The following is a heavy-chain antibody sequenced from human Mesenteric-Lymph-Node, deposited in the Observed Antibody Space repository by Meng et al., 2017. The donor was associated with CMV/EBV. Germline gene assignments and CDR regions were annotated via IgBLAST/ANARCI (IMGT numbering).Heavy chain of an antibody. D-gene: IGHD3-9*01. V-gene: IGHV3-7*01. J-gene: IGHJ4*02. CDR3: ARDGLTGWNPYEY. CDR1: GFTFGNYW. Sequence: GGSLRLSCAASGFTFGNYWMSWVRQAPGKGPEWVATINKDGSKKFYVDSVKGRFTISRDNAENSLHLQSNSLRAEDTAVYFCARDGLTGWNPYEYWGQGTLVTVSS. CDR2: INKDGSKK.